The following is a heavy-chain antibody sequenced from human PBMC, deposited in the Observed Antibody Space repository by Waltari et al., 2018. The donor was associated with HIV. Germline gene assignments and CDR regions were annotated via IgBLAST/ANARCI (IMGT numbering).Heavy chain of an antibody. CDR3: ASNDFWSGYGG. Sequence: QVQLVESGGGVVQHGRSLRLSCAASGFPFSSFVMPWVRQAPGKGLEWVAVIWYDGSNKYYADSVKGRFTISRDNSKNTLYLQMNSLRAEDTAVYYCASNDFWSGYGGWGQGTLVTVSS. CDR2: IWYDGSNK. CDR1: GFPFSSFV. D-gene: IGHD3-3*01. V-gene: IGHV3-33*01. J-gene: IGHJ4*02.